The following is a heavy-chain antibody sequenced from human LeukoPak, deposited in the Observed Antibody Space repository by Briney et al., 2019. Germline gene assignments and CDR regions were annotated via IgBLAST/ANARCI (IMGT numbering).Heavy chain of an antibody. Sequence: GGSLRLSCAASGFTFSSYEMNWVRQAPGKGLEWVSYISSSGSTIYYADSVKGRFSVSRDNATVFLEMKSLRADDTAVYFCARDYYDSSASATFDYWGRGTLVTVSS. J-gene: IGHJ4*02. V-gene: IGHV3-48*03. CDR2: ISSSGSTI. D-gene: IGHD3-22*01. CDR1: GFTFSSYE. CDR3: ARDYYDSSASATFDY.